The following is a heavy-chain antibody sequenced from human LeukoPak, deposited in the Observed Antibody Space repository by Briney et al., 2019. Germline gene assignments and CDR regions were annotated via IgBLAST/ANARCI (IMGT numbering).Heavy chain of an antibody. D-gene: IGHD6-13*01. Sequence: PSETLSLTCTVSGGSISSYCWSWIRQPPGKGLEWIGYTFYSGSTNYNPSLKSRATISVDTSKNQFSLKLSSVTAADTAVYYCARRGYSNSGGHWFDPWGQGTLVTVSS. CDR2: TFYSGST. V-gene: IGHV4-59*08. CDR1: GGSISSYC. CDR3: ARRGYSNSGGHWFDP. J-gene: IGHJ5*02.